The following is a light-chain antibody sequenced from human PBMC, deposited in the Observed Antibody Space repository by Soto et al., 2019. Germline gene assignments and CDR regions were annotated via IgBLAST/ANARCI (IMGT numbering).Light chain of an antibody. CDR1: SSNIGAGYD. J-gene: IGLJ2*01. CDR3: QPYDSSLSAVV. V-gene: IGLV1-40*01. CDR2: DNT. Sequence: QSVLTQPPSVSGAPGQRVTVSCTGGSSNIGAGYDVHWYQQLPGTAPKLLIYDNTNRPSGVPDRFSGSKSGTSASLAITGLQAEDEADYYCQPYDSSLSAVVFGGGTKVTVL.